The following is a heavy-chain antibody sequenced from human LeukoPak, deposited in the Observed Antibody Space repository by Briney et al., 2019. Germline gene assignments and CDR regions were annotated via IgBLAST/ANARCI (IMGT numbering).Heavy chain of an antibody. CDR2: INSDGSWT. CDR1: GNYW. CDR3: ARNNGMDV. Sequence: QPGGSLRLSCAASGNYWMHWVRQVPGKGLVWVSHINSDGSWTSYADSVKGRFTISKDNAKNSLYLQMNSLRAEDTALYHCARNNGMDVWGQGTTVIVSS. V-gene: IGHV3-74*01. J-gene: IGHJ6*02.